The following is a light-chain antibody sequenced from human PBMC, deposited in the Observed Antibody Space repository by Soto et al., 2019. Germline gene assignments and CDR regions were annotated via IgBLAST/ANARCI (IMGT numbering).Light chain of an antibody. CDR3: QQYNNWPPRT. CDR2: GAS. V-gene: IGKV3-15*01. CDR1: QSVSNH. Sequence: EIVMTQSPVTLSVSPGERATLSCRVSQSVSNHLAWYQQKPGQAPRLLIYGASTRAIGIPARFSGSGSGTEFTLTISSLQSEDFAVYYCQQYNNWPPRTFGQGTKLEIK. J-gene: IGKJ2*01.